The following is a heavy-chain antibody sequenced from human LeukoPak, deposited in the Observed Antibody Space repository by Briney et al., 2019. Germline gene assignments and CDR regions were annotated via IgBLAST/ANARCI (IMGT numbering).Heavy chain of an antibody. J-gene: IGHJ4*02. D-gene: IGHD6-13*01. CDR1: GFTFSSYA. CDR3: AKDLRDSSLDY. Sequence: GGSLRLSCAASGFTFSSYAMSWVRQAPGKGLEWVSAISGSGGCTYYADSVKGRFTISRDNSKNTLSLQMNSLRAEDTAVYYCAKDLRDSSLDYWGQGTLVTVSS. CDR2: ISGSGGCT. V-gene: IGHV3-23*01.